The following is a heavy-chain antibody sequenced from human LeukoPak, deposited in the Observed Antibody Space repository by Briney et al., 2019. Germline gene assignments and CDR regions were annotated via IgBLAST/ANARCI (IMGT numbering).Heavy chain of an antibody. D-gene: IGHD6-19*01. Sequence: GRSLRLSRTTSGFTFGGYVMSWVRQAPGKGLEWVGFIRSKGYGGTTEYAASVKGRFTISRDDSESIAYLQMSSLKTEDTAVYYCTRSAGFYSGWYHDYWGQGTLVTVSS. CDR1: GFTFGGYV. CDR2: IRSKGYGGTT. J-gene: IGHJ4*02. V-gene: IGHV3-49*04. CDR3: TRSAGFYSGWYHDY.